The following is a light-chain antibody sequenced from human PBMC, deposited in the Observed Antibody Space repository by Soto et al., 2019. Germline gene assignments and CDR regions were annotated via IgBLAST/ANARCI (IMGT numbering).Light chain of an antibody. CDR3: VLYMASGISM. J-gene: IGLJ3*02. CDR2: STD. V-gene: IGLV8-61*01. CDR1: SGSVSTSYY. Sequence: QAVVTQEASFSVSPGGTVTLTCGLSSGSVSTSYYPSWYQQTPGQTPRTLIYSTDTRSSGVPDRFSGSILGNKAALTITGAQADDESDYYCVLYMASGISMFGGGTKLTVL.